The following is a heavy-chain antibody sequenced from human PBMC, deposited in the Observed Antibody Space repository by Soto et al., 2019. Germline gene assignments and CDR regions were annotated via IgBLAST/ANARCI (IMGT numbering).Heavy chain of an antibody. CDR3: AGGSLSAYYFDY. V-gene: IGHV3-30*03. D-gene: IGHD3-16*01. J-gene: IGHJ4*02. CDR1: GFTFSSYG. CDR2: ISYDGSNK. Sequence: GGSLRLSCAASGFTFSSYGMHWVRQAPGKGLEWVAVISYDGSNKYYADSVKGRFTISRDNSKNTLYLQMNSLRAEDTAVYYCAGGSLSAYYFDYWGQETLVTVSS.